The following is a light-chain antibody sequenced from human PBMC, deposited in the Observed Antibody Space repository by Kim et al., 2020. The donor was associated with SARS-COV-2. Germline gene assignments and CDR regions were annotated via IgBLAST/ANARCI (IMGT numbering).Light chain of an antibody. Sequence: QTATLTCPGRRNDVGSHGAAWLQQHQGHPPKLLSYRTNNRPSGISERFSASRSGNTPSLTITGLQPEDEADYYCSSWVSSLTGYVLGSGTKVTVL. J-gene: IGLJ1*01. CDR3: SSWVSSLTGYV. CDR1: RNDVGSHG. V-gene: IGLV10-54*01. CDR2: RTN.